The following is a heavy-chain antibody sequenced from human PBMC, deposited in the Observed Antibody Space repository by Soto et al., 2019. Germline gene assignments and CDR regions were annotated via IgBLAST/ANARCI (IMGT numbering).Heavy chain of an antibody. J-gene: IGHJ4*02. CDR1: GGSISSYY. V-gene: IGHV4-59*08. CDR3: ASQHYYDSSGYYVVY. D-gene: IGHD3-22*01. Sequence: SETLSLTCTVSGGSISSYYWSWIRQPQGKGLEWIGNIHYSGSTYYNPSLKSRVTISIDTSKNQFSLKLTSVTATDTAVYYCASQHYYDSSGYYVVYWGQGTLVTVSS. CDR2: IHYSGST.